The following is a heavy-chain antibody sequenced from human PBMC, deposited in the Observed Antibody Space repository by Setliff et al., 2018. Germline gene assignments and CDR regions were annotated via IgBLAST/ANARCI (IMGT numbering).Heavy chain of an antibody. D-gene: IGHD3-10*01. Sequence: SETLSLTCTVSGDSIRRGDYWSWIRQHPGKGLEWIGYIHHSGETFYNPSLRSRVIISVDTSKNQFSLQVTSLTATDTALYFCARHEFVGGYYGSVAYRHFDYWGQGILVTSPQ. CDR3: ARHEFVGGYYGSVAYRHFDY. CDR2: IHHSGET. J-gene: IGHJ4*02. CDR1: GDSIRRGDY. V-gene: IGHV4-31*03.